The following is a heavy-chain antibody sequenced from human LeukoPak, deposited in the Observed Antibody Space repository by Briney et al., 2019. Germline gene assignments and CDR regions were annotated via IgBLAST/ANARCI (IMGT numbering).Heavy chain of an antibody. D-gene: IGHD2-2*02. CDR3: ARDCSGTSCYTGYFDY. CDR1: AFTFSSYW. CDR2: IKQDGSEK. J-gene: IGHJ4*02. Sequence: GGSLRLSCTASAFTFSSYWMSWVRQAPWKGLEWVPNIKQDGSEKYYVDSVKGRFTISRDNAKNSLYLQMNSLRAEDTAVYYCARDCSGTSCYTGYFDYWGQGTLVTVSS. V-gene: IGHV3-7*01.